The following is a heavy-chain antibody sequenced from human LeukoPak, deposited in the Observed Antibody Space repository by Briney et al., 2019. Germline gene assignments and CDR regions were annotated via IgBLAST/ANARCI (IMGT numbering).Heavy chain of an antibody. D-gene: IGHD6-6*01. CDR3: ARIGTASRLDWFDP. CDR1: GDSIDSGGYY. CDR2: IYYDGRT. J-gene: IGHJ5*02. V-gene: IGHV4-31*03. Sequence: PSQTLSLTCSVSGDSIDSGGYYWRWLRQHPGRGLEWIGHIYYDGRTYQNPSLKSRVIISVDTSKNQFSLNVSSVTAADTAVYFCARIGTASRLDWFDPWGQGTLVTVSS.